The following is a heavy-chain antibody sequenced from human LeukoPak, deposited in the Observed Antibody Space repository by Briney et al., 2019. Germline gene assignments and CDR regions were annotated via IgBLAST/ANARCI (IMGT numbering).Heavy chain of an antibody. D-gene: IGHD2-15*01. CDR3: ARDYCSGSTCYPDNGFDP. CDR1: GGSIRSYY. CDR2: IYYSGNT. Sequence: PSETLSLTCTVSGGSIRSYYWSWIRQPPGKGLEWIGYIYYSGNTNYNPSLKSRVTISVDTSKNQFSLELNSVTAADTAVYYCARDYCSGSTCYPDNGFDPWGQGTLVTVSS. V-gene: IGHV4-59*01. J-gene: IGHJ5*02.